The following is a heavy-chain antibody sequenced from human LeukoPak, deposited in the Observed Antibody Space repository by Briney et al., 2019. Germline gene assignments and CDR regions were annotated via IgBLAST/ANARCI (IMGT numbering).Heavy chain of an antibody. CDR2: IRYDGSNK. Sequence: GGSLRLSCAASGFTFSSYGMHWVRQAPGKGLEWVAFIRYDGSNKYYADSVKGRFTISRDNSKNTLYLQMNSLRPEDTAVYYCAKGGHYDSSGYYGPSGYWGQGILVTVSS. V-gene: IGHV3-30*02. CDR3: AKGGHYDSSGYYGPSGY. CDR1: GFTFSSYG. J-gene: IGHJ4*02. D-gene: IGHD3-22*01.